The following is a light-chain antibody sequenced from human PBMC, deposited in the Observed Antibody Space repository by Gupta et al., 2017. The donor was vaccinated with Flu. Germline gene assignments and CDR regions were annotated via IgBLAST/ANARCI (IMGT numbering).Light chain of an antibody. CDR1: SGNSSNA. V-gene: IGLV4-69*01. CDR2: LNSDGSH. CDR3: QTWGTGIAV. J-gene: IGLJ2*01. Sequence: VKLTCTLSSGNSSNAIAWHQQQPDKGPRYLMKLNSDGSHNKGDGIPDRFSGSSSGAERYLTIASLQAEDEADYYCQTWGTGIAVFGGGTQLTVL.